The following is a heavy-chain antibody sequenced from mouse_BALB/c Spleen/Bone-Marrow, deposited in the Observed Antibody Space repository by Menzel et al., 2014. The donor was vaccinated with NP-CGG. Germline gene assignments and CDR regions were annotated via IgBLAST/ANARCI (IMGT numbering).Heavy chain of an antibody. CDR3: ARSGISSGYFDY. Sequence: DVHLVESGGGLVQPGGSRKLSCAASGFTFSSFGMHWVRQAPEKGLEWVAYISSGSSTVYYADKVMGRFTISRDNPKNTLFLQMTSLRSEDTAMYYCARSGISSGYFDYWGQGTTLTVSS. J-gene: IGHJ2*01. CDR2: ISSGSSTV. CDR1: GFTFSSFG. D-gene: IGHD1-1*01. V-gene: IGHV5-17*02.